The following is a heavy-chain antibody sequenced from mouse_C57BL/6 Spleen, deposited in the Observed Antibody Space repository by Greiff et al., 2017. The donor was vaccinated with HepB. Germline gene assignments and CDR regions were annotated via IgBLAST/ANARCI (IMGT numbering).Heavy chain of an antibody. CDR3: ARDYGSRTGFAY. Sequence: QVQLQQPGAELVMPGASVKLSCKASGYTFTSYWMHWVKQRPGQGLEWIGEIDPSDSYTNYNQKFKGKSTLTVDKPSSTAYMQLSSLTSEDSAVYYCARDYGSRTGFAYWGQGTLVTVSA. D-gene: IGHD1-1*01. CDR2: IDPSDSYT. CDR1: GYTFTSYW. V-gene: IGHV1-69*01. J-gene: IGHJ3*01.